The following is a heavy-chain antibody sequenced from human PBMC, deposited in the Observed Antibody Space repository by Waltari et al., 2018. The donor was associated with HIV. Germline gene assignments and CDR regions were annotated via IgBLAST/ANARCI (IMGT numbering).Heavy chain of an antibody. CDR3: ARDRGGDYGDYYSYGMDV. J-gene: IGHJ6*02. CDR1: GFTFSSYS. D-gene: IGHD4-17*01. Sequence: EVQLVESGGGLVQPGGSLRLSCAASGFTFSSYSMNWARQAPGKGVEWVSYISSSSSTIYYGDSGKGRFTISRDNAKNSLDLQMNSLGADDTAVYYCARDRGGDYGDYYSYGMDVWGQGTTVTVS. V-gene: IGHV3-48*01. CDR2: ISSSSSTI.